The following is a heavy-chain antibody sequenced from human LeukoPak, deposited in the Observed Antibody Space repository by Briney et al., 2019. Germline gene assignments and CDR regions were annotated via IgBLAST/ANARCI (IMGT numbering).Heavy chain of an antibody. CDR1: GGSISSSSYY. D-gene: IGHD2-2*01. CDR2: IYYSGST. Sequence: PSETLSLTCTVSGGSISSSSYYWGWIRPRPGQGLVWIGSIYYSGSTYYNPSLKSRVTISVDTSKNQFSLKLSSVTAADTAVYYCARRVRPRRYFDYWGQGTLVTVSS. CDR3: ARRVRPRRYFDY. J-gene: IGHJ4*02. V-gene: IGHV4-39*01.